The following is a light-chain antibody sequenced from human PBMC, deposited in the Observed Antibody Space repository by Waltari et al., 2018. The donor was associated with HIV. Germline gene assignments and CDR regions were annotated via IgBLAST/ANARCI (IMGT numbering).Light chain of an antibody. Sequence: SSDLTQPPSVCVSPGQTARITCSGDAFPKQIAYWYQQKTGQAPVFVIHRDPERPSGLPDRFSGSSSGTTVTFTISGGRAEDEADYYCQSADTSASFMIFCGGTRLTVL. CDR3: QSADTSASFMI. CDR2: RDP. V-gene: IGLV3-25*03. CDR1: AFPKQI. J-gene: IGLJ2*01.